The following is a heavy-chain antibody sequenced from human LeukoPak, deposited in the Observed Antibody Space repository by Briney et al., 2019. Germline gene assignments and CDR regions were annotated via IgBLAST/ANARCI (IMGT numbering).Heavy chain of an antibody. J-gene: IGHJ4*02. D-gene: IGHD3-3*01. CDR3: ARDWYYDFWSGYSSYYFDY. CDR2: IKQDVSEK. CDR1: GFTFSSYW. V-gene: IGHV3-7*01. Sequence: PGGSLRLSCAASGFTFSSYWMSWVRQAPGKGLEWVANIKQDVSEKYYVDSVKGRFTISRDNAKNSLYLQMNSLRAEDTAVYYCARDWYYDFWSGYSSYYFDYWGQGTLVTVSS.